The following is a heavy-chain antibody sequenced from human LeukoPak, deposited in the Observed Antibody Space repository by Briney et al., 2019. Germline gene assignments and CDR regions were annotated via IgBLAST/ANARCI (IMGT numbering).Heavy chain of an antibody. D-gene: IGHD3-10*01. V-gene: IGHV3-23*01. Sequence: PGGSLRLSCAASGFTFSSYEMNWVRQAPGKGLEWVSAISGSGGSTYYADSVKGRFTISRDNSKNTLFLQMNSLRAEDTALYYCAKHRGYGSVSYSNSWGQGTLVIVSS. CDR2: ISGSGGST. CDR3: AKHRGYGSVSYSNS. CDR1: GFTFSSYE. J-gene: IGHJ4*02.